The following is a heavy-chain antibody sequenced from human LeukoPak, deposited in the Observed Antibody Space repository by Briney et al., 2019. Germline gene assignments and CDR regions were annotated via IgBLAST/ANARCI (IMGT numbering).Heavy chain of an antibody. Sequence: SETPSLTCTVSGGSISSYYWSWIRQPPGKGLEWIGYIYYSGSTNYNPSLKSRVTISVDTSKNQFSLKLSSVTAADTAVYYCARGGDYYDSSGRVDYWGQGTPVTVSS. CDR2: IYYSGST. V-gene: IGHV4-59*01. CDR1: GGSISSYY. J-gene: IGHJ4*02. CDR3: ARGGDYYDSSGRVDY. D-gene: IGHD3-22*01.